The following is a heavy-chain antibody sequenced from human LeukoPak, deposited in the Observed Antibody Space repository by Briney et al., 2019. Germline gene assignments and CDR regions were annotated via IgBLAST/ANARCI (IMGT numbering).Heavy chain of an antibody. D-gene: IGHD4-17*01. CDR1: GGSLSSSHYS. Sequence: SETLSLTCTVSGGSLSSSHYSWGWIRQPPGKGLEWIGSIYSGGSTYYNPSLKSRVTISVDTSKNQFSLKLSSVTAADTAVYYCARGDYGDPLGYYYYGMDVWGQGTTVTVSS. J-gene: IGHJ6*02. CDR3: ARGDYGDPLGYYYYGMDV. CDR2: IYSGGST. V-gene: IGHV4-39*01.